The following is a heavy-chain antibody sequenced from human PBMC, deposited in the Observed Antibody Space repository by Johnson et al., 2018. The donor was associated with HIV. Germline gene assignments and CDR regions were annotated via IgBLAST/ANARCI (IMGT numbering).Heavy chain of an antibody. J-gene: IGHJ3*02. CDR1: GFTVSSNY. V-gene: IGHV3-74*01. CDR3: VRDDYSFHI. CDR2: INNDGRST. D-gene: IGHD4/OR15-4a*01. Sequence: VQLVESRGGLIQPGGSLRLSCAASGFTVSSNYMSWVRQAPGKGLEWVSRINNDGRSTTYADSVKGRFTISRDNAKNTLYLEMSGLRADDTAVYYCVRDDYSFHIWGRGTLVTVSS.